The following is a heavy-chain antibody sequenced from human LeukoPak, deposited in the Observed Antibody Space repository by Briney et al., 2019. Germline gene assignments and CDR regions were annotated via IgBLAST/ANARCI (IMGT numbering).Heavy chain of an antibody. CDR3: ARAEGHGSGSYQVWFDP. CDR2: INPSGGST. Sequence: VASVKVSCKASGYTFTSYYMHWVRQAPGQGLEWMGIINPSGGSTSYAQKFKGRVTMTRDTSTSTVYMELSSLRSEDTAVYYCARAEGHGSGSYQVWFDPWGQGTLVTVSS. V-gene: IGHV1-46*01. D-gene: IGHD3-10*01. CDR1: GYTFTSYY. J-gene: IGHJ5*02.